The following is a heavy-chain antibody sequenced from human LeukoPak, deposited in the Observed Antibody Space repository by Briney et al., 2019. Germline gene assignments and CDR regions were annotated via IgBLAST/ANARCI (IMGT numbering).Heavy chain of an antibody. V-gene: IGHV4-59*08. CDR2: IYYSGST. D-gene: IGHD6-19*01. CDR3: ARAQVAGTGLDY. J-gene: IGHJ4*02. Sequence: SETLSLTCTVSGGSISSYYWSWIRQPPGKGLEWIGYIYYSGSTNYNPSLKSRVTISVDTSKNQFSLKLSSVTAADTAVYYCARAQVAGTGLDYWGQGTLVTVSS. CDR1: GGSISSYY.